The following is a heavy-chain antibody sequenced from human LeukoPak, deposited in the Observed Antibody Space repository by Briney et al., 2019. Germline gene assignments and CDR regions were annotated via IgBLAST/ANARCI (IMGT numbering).Heavy chain of an antibody. D-gene: IGHD6-13*01. J-gene: IGHJ5*02. CDR2: IYPGDSDT. V-gene: IGHV5-51*01. CDR1: GYSFTSYW. Sequence: GESLKISCKGSGYSFTSYWIGWVRQMPGKGLEWMGIIYPGDSDTRYSPSFQGQVTISADKSISTAYLQWSSLKASDTAMYYCARAGQFRSSWLRGGWFDPWGQGTLVTVSS. CDR3: ARAGQFRSSWLRGGWFDP.